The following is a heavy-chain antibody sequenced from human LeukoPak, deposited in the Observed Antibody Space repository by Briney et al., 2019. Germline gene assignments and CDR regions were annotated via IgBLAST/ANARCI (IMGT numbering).Heavy chain of an antibody. D-gene: IGHD1-26*01. CDR2: IYTSGGT. J-gene: IGHJ4*02. V-gene: IGHV4-4*09. CDR1: GGSISSYY. CDR3: ARTPIVGATAYYFDY. Sequence: SETLSLTCTVSGGSISSYYWSRIRQPPGKGLEWIGYIYTSGGTNYNPSLKSRVTISVDTSKNQFSLKLSSVTAADTAVYYCARTPIVGATAYYFDYWGQGTLVTVSS.